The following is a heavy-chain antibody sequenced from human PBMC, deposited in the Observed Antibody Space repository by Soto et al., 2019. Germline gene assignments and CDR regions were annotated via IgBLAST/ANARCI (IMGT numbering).Heavy chain of an antibody. CDR1: GFTFSSYS. V-gene: IGHV3-21*01. CDR3: ARSRGIFGVVILPRRRGYGMDV. J-gene: IGHJ6*02. CDR2: ISSSSSYI. D-gene: IGHD3-3*01. Sequence: GGSLRLSCAASGFTFSSYSMNWVRQAPGKGLEWVSSISSSSSYIYYADSVKGRFTISRDNAKNSLYLQMNSLRAEDTAVYYCARSRGIFGVVILPRRRGYGMDVWGQGTTVTVSS.